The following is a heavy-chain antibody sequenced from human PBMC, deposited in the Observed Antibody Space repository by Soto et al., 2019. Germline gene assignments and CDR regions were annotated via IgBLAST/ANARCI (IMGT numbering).Heavy chain of an antibody. Sequence: PSETLSLTCTVSGGSISSYYWSWIRQPPGKGLEWIGYIYYSGSTNYNPSLKSRVTISVDTSKNQFSLKLSSVTAADTAVYYCALTSGYYSDSAFDIWGQGTMVTVSS. V-gene: IGHV4-59*01. CDR3: ALTSGYYSDSAFDI. CDR1: GGSISSYY. D-gene: IGHD3-22*01. J-gene: IGHJ3*02. CDR2: IYYSGST.